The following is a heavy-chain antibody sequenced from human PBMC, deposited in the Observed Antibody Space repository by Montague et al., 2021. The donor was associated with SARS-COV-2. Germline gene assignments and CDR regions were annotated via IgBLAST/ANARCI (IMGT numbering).Heavy chain of an antibody. CDR3: ARPLVRGVPKAFDI. D-gene: IGHD3-10*01. J-gene: IGHJ3*02. CDR1: GGSITRNYY. CDR2: IYYSGTT. V-gene: IGHV4-39*01. Sequence: SETLSLTCTVSGGSITRNYYWGWIRQPPGKGLEWVGNIYYSGTTFINPSLESRVTISVDASKNKFSLNLTSATAADTAVYYCARPLVRGVPKAFDIWGQGALVIVSS.